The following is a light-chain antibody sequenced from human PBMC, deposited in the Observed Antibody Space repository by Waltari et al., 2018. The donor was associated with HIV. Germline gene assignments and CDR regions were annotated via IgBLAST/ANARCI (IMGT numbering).Light chain of an antibody. J-gene: IGKJ4*01. CDR1: QGITSW. Sequence: DIQMTQSPSSVSASVGDRVTIPCRASQGITSWLAWHQQKPGKAPKLLIYAASSLQSGVPSRFRGSGYGTDFTLTISSLQPEDFATYYCQQANSFPLTFGGGTKVEIK. V-gene: IGKV1D-12*01. CDR3: QQANSFPLT. CDR2: AAS.